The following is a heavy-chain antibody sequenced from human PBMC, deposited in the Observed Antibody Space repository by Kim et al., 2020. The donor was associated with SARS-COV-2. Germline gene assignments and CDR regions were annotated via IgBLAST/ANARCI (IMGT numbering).Heavy chain of an antibody. V-gene: IGHV4-31*03. D-gene: IGHD4-17*01. CDR1: GGSISSGGYY. J-gene: IGHJ4*02. Sequence: SETLSLTCTVSGGSISSGGYYWSWIRQHPGKGLEWIGYIYYSGSTYYNPSLKSRVTISVDTSKNQFSLKLSSVTAADTAVYYCARRGDYGGTHFDYWGQGTLVTVSS. CDR3: ARRGDYGGTHFDY. CDR2: IYYSGST.